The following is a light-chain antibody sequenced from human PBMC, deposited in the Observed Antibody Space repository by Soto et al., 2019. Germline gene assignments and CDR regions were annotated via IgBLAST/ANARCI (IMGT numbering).Light chain of an antibody. CDR3: SSYAGSNNFV. V-gene: IGLV2-8*01. Sequence: QSVLTQPPSASGSPGQSVTISCTGTSSDVGGYNYVSWYQQHPGKAPKLMIYEVSERPSAVPDRFSGSKSSNTASLTVSGLQAEDEADYYCSSYAGSNNFVFGTGTKVTVL. J-gene: IGLJ1*01. CDR2: EVS. CDR1: SSDVGGYNY.